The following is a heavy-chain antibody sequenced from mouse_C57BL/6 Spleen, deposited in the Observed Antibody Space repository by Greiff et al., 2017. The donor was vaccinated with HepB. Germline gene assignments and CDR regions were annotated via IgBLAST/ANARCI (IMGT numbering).Heavy chain of an antibody. CDR1: GYSITSGYY. Sequence: EVKLMESGPGLVKPSQSLSLTCSVTGYSITSGYYWNWIRQFPGNKLEWMGYISYDGSNNYNPSLKNRISITRDTSKNQFFLKLNSVTTEDTATYYCASYGYDASFGYWGQGTTLTVSS. CDR2: ISYDGSN. V-gene: IGHV3-6*01. D-gene: IGHD2-2*01. CDR3: ASYGYDASFGY. J-gene: IGHJ2*01.